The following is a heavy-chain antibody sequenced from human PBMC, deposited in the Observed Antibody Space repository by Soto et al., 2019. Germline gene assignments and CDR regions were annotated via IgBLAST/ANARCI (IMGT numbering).Heavy chain of an antibody. J-gene: IGHJ6*02. V-gene: IGHV4-30-2*01. CDR1: GGSISSGGYS. CDR3: ARDLITPCTNGVCWPYYYGMDV. CDR2: IYHSGST. D-gene: IGHD2-8*01. Sequence: SETLSLTCAVSGGSISSGGYSWSWIRQPPGKGLEWIGYIYHSGSTYYNPSLKSRVTISVDTSKNQFSLKLSSVTAADTAVYYCARDLITPCTNGVCWPYYYGMDVWGQGTTVTVSS.